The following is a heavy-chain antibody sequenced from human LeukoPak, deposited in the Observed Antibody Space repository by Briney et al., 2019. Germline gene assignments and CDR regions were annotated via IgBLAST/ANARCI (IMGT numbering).Heavy chain of an antibody. CDR3: ARDPGEGGFDY. D-gene: IGHD3-16*01. CDR1: GGSFSGYS. J-gene: IGHJ4*02. V-gene: IGHV4-34*01. Sequence: PSETLSLTCAVYGGSFSGYSWNWIRQPPVKGLEWIGEINHSGGTNYNPSLKSRVTISVDTSKKQFSLKLSSVTAADTAVYYCARDPGEGGFDYWGQGTLVTVSS. CDR2: INHSGGT.